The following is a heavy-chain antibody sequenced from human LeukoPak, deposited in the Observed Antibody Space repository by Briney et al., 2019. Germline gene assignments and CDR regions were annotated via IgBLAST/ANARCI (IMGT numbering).Heavy chain of an antibody. CDR3: ARVELAVVTGFGIDY. CDR2: MNIDGSEK. Sequence: GGSLRLSCAASGFTFSNYWMGWVRQAPGKRLEWVANMNIDGSEKYYADSVKGRFSISRDNARNSVYLQMASLRVEDTAVYYCARVELAVVTGFGIDYWGQGTLVTVSS. V-gene: IGHV3-7*01. CDR1: GFTFSNYW. D-gene: IGHD4-23*01. J-gene: IGHJ4*02.